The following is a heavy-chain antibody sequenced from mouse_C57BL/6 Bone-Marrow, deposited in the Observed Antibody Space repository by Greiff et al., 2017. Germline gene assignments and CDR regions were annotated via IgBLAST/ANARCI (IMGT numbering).Heavy chain of an antibody. Sequence: EVQLVESGGGLVQPGESLKLSCESYEYAFPSHDMSWVRKTPEKRLELVAAINSDGGSTYYPDTMERRFIISRDNTKKTLYLRMRNLRSGDTALYYCARHSVVAPPYWYFDVWGTGTTVTVSS. CDR3: ARHSVVAPPYWYFDV. J-gene: IGHJ1*03. CDR2: INSDGGST. CDR1: EYAFPSHD. D-gene: IGHD1-1*01. V-gene: IGHV5-2*01.